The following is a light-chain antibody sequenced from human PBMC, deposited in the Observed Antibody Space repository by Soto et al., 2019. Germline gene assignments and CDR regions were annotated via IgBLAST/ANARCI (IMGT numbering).Light chain of an antibody. Sequence: IVLTQSPATLSLSPGERATLSCRASQSVSSYLAWYQQKPGQAPRLLIYGASNRATGIPARFSGSGSGTDFTLTISILEPEDFAFYYCQLRSNWTPITFGQGTRLEIK. CDR2: GAS. J-gene: IGKJ5*01. CDR3: QLRSNWTPIT. V-gene: IGKV3-11*01. CDR1: QSVSSY.